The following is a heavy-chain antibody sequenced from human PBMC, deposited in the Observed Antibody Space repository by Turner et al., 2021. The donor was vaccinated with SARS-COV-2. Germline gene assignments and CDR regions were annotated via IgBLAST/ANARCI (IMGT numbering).Heavy chain of an antibody. J-gene: IGHJ4*02. V-gene: IGHV3-23*01. CDR2: ISGSGGST. CDR1: GFTFSSYA. CDR3: AKGPDIVATIWGTLFSGTFDY. D-gene: IGHD5-12*01. Sequence: EVQLLESGGGLVQPGGSLRLSCAASGFTFSSYAMSWVRQAPGKGLGWVSAISGSGGSTYYAESVKGRFTISRDNSKNTLYLQMNSLRAEDTAVYYCAKGPDIVATIWGTLFSGTFDYWGQGTLVTVSS.